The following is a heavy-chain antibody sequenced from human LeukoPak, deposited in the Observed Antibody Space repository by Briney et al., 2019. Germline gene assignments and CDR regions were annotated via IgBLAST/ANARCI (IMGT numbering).Heavy chain of an antibody. V-gene: IGHV3-9*01. CDR3: VKDLRAVNYYGMDV. D-gene: IGHD6-19*01. Sequence: GRSLRLSCAASGFTFDDYAMHWVRQAPVKGLEWVSGISWNGGSIGYTDSVRGRFTISRDNAKNSLYLQMNSLRAEDTAVYYCVKDLRAVNYYGMDVWGQGTTVIVSS. CDR1: GFTFDDYA. CDR2: ISWNGGSI. J-gene: IGHJ6*02.